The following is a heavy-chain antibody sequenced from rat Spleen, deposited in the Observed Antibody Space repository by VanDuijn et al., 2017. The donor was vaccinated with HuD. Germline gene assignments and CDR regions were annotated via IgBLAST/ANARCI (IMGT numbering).Heavy chain of an antibody. D-gene: IGHD1-4*01. V-gene: IGHV5-22*01. CDR2: ISYEGSST. J-gene: IGHJ2*01. CDR3: ARQLGPGYNYGGYFDY. Sequence: EVQLVESGGGLVQPGRSLKLSCAASGFTFSDYYMAWVRQAPKKGLEWVASISYEGSSTYYGDSVKGRFTISRDNEKSTLYLQMNSLRSEDTATYYCARQLGPGYNYGGYFDYWGQGVMVTVSS. CDR1: GFTFSDYY.